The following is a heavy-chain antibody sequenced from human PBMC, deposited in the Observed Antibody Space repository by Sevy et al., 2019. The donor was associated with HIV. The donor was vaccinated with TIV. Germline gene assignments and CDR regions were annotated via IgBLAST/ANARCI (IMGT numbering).Heavy chain of an antibody. Sequence: SGPTLVKPTQTLTLTCTFSGFSLSTAGVGVGWIRQPPGKALECLALIYWDEDKRYRTSLSSRLTINKDTSKNQVVLTMTNMDPVDTATYYCVHSHMRGNGMDVWGQGTTVTVSS. CDR1: GFSLSTAGVG. V-gene: IGHV2-5*02. J-gene: IGHJ6*02. CDR2: IYWDEDK. CDR3: VHSHMRGNGMDV. D-gene: IGHD2-2*01.